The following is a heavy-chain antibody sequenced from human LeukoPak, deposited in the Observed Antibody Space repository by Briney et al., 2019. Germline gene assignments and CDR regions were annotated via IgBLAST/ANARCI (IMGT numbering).Heavy chain of an antibody. V-gene: IGHV3-23*01. Sequence: PGGSLRLSCAASGFAFSSYAMSWVRQAPGKGLEWVSAISGSGGDTWYADSVRGRFTISRDNSKNTLYMQVNSLRAEDTAVYYCAKHNIDYWGQGTLVTVSS. D-gene: IGHD1-1*01. CDR3: AKHNIDY. CDR1: GFAFSSYA. J-gene: IGHJ4*02. CDR2: ISGSGGDT.